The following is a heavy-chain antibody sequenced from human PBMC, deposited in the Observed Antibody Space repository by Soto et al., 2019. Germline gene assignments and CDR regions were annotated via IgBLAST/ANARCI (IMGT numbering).Heavy chain of an antibody. D-gene: IGHD2-8*01. V-gene: IGHV4-39*01. CDR1: GGSISSNAYY. CDR2: IHNGGSS. CDR3: AKKAGLVSLYPPEFDP. J-gene: IGHJ5*02. Sequence: WETLSLTCTVSGGSISSNAYYWGWIRQSPGRGLEWIGIIHNGGSSFYNSSLRSRVTFSVDTSNTLFLQMNSLRGEDTAVYYCAKKAGLVSLYPPEFDPRGQGTLVTVSS.